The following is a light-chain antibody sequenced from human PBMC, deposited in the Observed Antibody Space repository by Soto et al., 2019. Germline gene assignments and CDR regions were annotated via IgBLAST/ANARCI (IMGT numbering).Light chain of an antibody. CDR3: QQSINTPIT. J-gene: IGKJ4*01. CDR1: QSISSY. Sequence: DIQMTQSPSSLSASVGDRVTITCRASQSISSYLNWYQQKPGKAPKLLIYAASSLQSGVPSRFSGSGSGTDFSLTISSLQFEYFTTYYCQQSINTPITSGGGTKVDIK. CDR2: AAS. V-gene: IGKV1-39*01.